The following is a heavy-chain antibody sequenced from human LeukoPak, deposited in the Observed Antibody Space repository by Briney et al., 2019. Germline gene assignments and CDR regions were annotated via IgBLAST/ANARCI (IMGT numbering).Heavy chain of an antibody. V-gene: IGHV4-59*01. Sequence: PSETLSLACTVSGGSISSYYWSWIRQPPGKGLEWIGYIYYSGSTDYNPSLKSRVTISVDTSKNQFSLKLSSVTAADTAVYYCARGLAAAGTYYYYMDVWGKGTTVTISS. J-gene: IGHJ6*03. D-gene: IGHD6-13*01. CDR1: GGSISSYY. CDR3: ARGLAAAGTYYYYMDV. CDR2: IYYSGST.